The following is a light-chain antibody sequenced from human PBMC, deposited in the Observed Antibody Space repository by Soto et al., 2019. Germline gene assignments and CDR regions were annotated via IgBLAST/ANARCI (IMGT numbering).Light chain of an antibody. CDR1: SSDVGDYNY. V-gene: IGLV2-14*03. CDR3: TSYSTSTIPYV. Sequence: QSVLTQPASVSGSPGQSITISCIGTSSDVGDYNYVSWYQRQPSKPPQLIIFDVSTRPSGVSDRFSGSKSGNTASLTISGLQADDEADYFCTSYSTSTIPYVFGSGTKVTVL. J-gene: IGLJ1*01. CDR2: DVS.